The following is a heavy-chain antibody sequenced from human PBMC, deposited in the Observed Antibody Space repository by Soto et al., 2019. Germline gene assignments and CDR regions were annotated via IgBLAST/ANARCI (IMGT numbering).Heavy chain of an antibody. D-gene: IGHD6-19*01. CDR1: GYIFTDHL. CDR2: VHPDSGGT. Sequence: ASVKVSCKTSGYIFTDHLIHWVRQSPGQGLQWVGWVHPDSGGTNVAQAFQDRVTMTADTSITTAYMDLARLRPDDTAIFYCARDGRIAVAEGWFDPWGQGTLVTVSS. V-gene: IGHV1-2*02. J-gene: IGHJ5*02. CDR3: ARDGRIAVAEGWFDP.